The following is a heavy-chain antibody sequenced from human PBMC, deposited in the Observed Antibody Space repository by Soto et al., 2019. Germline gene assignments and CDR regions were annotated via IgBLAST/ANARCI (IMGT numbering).Heavy chain of an antibody. Sequence: SLRLSCAASGFTFSSYAMSWVRQAPWKGLEWVSAIKGSGDSTYYADSVKGRFTISRDNSKNTLYLQMNSLRAEDTAVYYCAKEDNNWNCVRWFDPWGQGTLVTVSS. CDR1: GFTFSSYA. V-gene: IGHV3-23*01. CDR3: AKEDNNWNCVRWFDP. D-gene: IGHD1-7*01. J-gene: IGHJ5*02. CDR2: IKGSGDST.